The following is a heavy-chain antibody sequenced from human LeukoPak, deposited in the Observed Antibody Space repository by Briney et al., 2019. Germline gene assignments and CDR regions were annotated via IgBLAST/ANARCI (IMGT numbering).Heavy chain of an antibody. CDR3: ARGARGYGSGYMVMMGYYYYMDV. J-gene: IGHJ6*03. D-gene: IGHD2-15*01. CDR1: GGTFSSYA. V-gene: IGHV1-69*13. CDR2: IIPIFGTA. Sequence: SVKVSCKASGGTFSSYAISWVRQAPGQGLEWMGGIIPIFGTANYAQKFQGRVTITADESTSTAYMELSSLRSEDTAVYYCARGARGYGSGYMVMMGYYYYMDVWGKGTTVTVSS.